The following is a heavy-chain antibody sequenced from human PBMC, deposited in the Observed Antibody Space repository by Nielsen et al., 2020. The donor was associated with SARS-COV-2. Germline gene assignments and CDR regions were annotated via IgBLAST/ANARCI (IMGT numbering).Heavy chain of an antibody. J-gene: IGHJ6*02. CDR1: GFTLSKYN. V-gene: IGHV3-21*01. CDR3: ASSTRGRLTYYYGMDV. D-gene: IGHD2-2*01. Sequence: GGSLRLSCAASGFTLSKYNMNWVRQAPGKGLEWVSSISSSSSYIYYADSVKGRFTISRDNSKNTLYLQMNSLRAEDTAVYYCASSTRGRLTYYYGMDVWGQGTTVTVFS. CDR2: ISSSSSYI.